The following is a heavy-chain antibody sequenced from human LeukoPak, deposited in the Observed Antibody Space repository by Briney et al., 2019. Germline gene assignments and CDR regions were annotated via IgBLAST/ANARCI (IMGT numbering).Heavy chain of an antibody. CDR3: TRHLIDY. J-gene: IGHJ4*02. CDR2: VRSRPSDYAT. Sequence: QSGGSLRLSCAASGFSFSDAAIHWARHASGKGREWVGCVRSRPSDYATAYAASVKGRFTISRDDSKNTAYLQMNSLRTEDTAVYYCTRHLIDYWGQGTLVTVSS. V-gene: IGHV3-73*01. CDR1: GFSFSDAA.